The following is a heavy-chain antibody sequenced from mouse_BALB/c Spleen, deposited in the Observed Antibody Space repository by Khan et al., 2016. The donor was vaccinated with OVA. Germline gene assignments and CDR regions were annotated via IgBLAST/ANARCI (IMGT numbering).Heavy chain of an antibody. D-gene: IGHD1-3*01. J-gene: IGHJ3*01. CDR1: GFTFSSYS. Sequence: EVQLVESGGDLVKPGGSLKLSCAASGFTFSSYSMSWVRQTPDKRLEWVATISSGGDYTYYPDNVKGRFTLSRDNAKNTLYLQMSSLKSEDTAMYYCASNLNGSFAYWGQGTLVTVSA. CDR3: ASNLNGSFAY. CDR2: ISSGGDYT. V-gene: IGHV5-6*01.